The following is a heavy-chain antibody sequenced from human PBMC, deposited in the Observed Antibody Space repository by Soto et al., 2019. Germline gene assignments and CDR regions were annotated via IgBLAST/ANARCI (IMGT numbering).Heavy chain of an antibody. D-gene: IGHD3-22*01. CDR2: IYYSGST. Sequence: PSETLSLTCTVSGGSISSYYWSWIRQPPGKGLEWIGYIYYSGSTNYNPSLKGRFTISRHNSKNTLYLQMNSLRAEDTAVYYCTSGTSGSSGPLYWGQGTLVTVSS. CDR1: GGSISSYY. V-gene: IGHV4-59*01. J-gene: IGHJ4*02. CDR3: TSGTSGSSGPLY.